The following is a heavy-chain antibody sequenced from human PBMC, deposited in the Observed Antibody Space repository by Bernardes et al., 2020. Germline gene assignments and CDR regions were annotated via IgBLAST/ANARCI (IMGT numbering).Heavy chain of an antibody. D-gene: IGHD3-16*01. J-gene: IGHJ1*01. CDR2: IYWNDDK. V-gene: IGHV2-5*01. Sequence: SGPTLLKPTQTLTLTCPFSGFSLSTSGVGVGWIRQPPGKALEWLALIYWNDDKRYSPSLKSRLTITKDTSKNQVVLTMTNMDPVDTATYYCIHTPGGGFPHWGQGTLVTVSS. CDR3: IHTPGGGFPH. CDR1: GFSLSTSGVG.